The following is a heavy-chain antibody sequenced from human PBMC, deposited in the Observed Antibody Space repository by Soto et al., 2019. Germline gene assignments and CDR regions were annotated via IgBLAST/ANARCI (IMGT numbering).Heavy chain of an antibody. D-gene: IGHD3-16*01. Sequence: LSLTCNVSGASISNFYWSWIRQSAGKGLEWIGRLYTRGTTDYNPSLKSRVTMSIDTSKNRVSLSLTSVTAADTAVYYCAKGGTYYFDSWGQGIVVTVSS. J-gene: IGHJ4*02. V-gene: IGHV4-4*07. CDR3: AKGGTYYFDS. CDR2: LYTRGTT. CDR1: GASISNFY.